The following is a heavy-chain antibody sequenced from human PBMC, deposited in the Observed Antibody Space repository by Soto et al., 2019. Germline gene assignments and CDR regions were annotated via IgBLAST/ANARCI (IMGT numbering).Heavy chain of an antibody. CDR3: ARGVSSWYYHYYYGMDV. D-gene: IGHD6-13*01. V-gene: IGHV3-13*01. J-gene: IGHJ6*02. Sequence: GGSLRLSCAASGFTFDDYTMHWVRQATGKGLEWVSAIGTAGDTYYPGSVKGRFTISRENAKNSLYLQMNSLRAGDTAVYYCARGVSSWYYHYYYGMDVWGQGTTVTVSS. CDR2: IGTAGDT. CDR1: GFTFDDYT.